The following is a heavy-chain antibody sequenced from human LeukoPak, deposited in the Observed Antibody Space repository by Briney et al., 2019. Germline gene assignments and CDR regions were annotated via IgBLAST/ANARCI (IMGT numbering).Heavy chain of an antibody. CDR1: GGTFSSYA. J-gene: IGHJ6*02. CDR3: ARLPAAGTYFYYYGMDV. D-gene: IGHD6-13*01. V-gene: IGHV1-69*13. CDR2: IIPIFGTA. Sequence: ASVKVSCKASGGTFSSYAISWVRQAPGQGLEWMGGIIPIFGTANYAQKFQGRVTITADESTSTAYTELSSLRSEDTAVYYCARLPAAGTYFYYYGMDVWGQGTTVTVSS.